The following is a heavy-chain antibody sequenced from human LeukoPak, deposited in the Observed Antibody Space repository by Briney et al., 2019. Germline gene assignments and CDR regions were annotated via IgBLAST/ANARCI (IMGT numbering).Heavy chain of an antibody. CDR2: INSDGGSA. J-gene: IGHJ2*01. CDR1: GFTFSSYR. CDR3: ARDQGYFDL. V-gene: IGHV3-74*01. Sequence: GGTLSLSSAASGFTFSSYRMHWGRQAPGKGLVWVSRINSDGGSANYADSVKGRFTISRENAKNTLYLKMNTPRAADTPVYSFARDQGYFDLWGRGTLVTVSS.